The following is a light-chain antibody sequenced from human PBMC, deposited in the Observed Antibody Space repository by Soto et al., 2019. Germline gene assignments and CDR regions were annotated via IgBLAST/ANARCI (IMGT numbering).Light chain of an antibody. Sequence: SYELTQPPSVSVAPGETARIACERNNIGVKSVHWYQQKPGASPVLVIYYDSDRPSGIPERFSGSNSGNTATLTISRVEAGDEADYYCQVWESDADHVVVFGGGTKLTVL. V-gene: IGLV3-21*01. CDR2: YDS. CDR1: NIGVKS. J-gene: IGLJ2*01. CDR3: QVWESDADHVVV.